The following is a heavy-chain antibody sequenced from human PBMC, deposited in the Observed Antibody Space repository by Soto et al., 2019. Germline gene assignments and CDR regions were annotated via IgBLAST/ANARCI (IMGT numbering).Heavy chain of an antibody. Sequence: VASVKVSCKASGYTFTNYDINWVRQATGQGLEWMGWMNPNSGNTGYSQKFQGRVTLTRNTSISTAYMELSSLRSEDTAVYYCARAPSLTIFGVVIIAYYGMDVWGQGTTVTVSS. CDR2: MNPNSGNT. J-gene: IGHJ6*02. CDR3: ARAPSLTIFGVVIIAYYGMDV. CDR1: GYTFTNYD. D-gene: IGHD3-3*01. V-gene: IGHV1-8*01.